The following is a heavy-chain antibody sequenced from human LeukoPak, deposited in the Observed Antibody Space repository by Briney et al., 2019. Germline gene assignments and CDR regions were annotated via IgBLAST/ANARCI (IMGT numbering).Heavy chain of an antibody. D-gene: IGHD1-14*01. Sequence: PGGSLRLSCVVSGFTFSSYWMNWVRQAPGEGLEWMANINEDASDKYYVDSVKGRFTISRDNAKNSLYLQMNSLRAEDTALYYCARTLRLGTPRAFDIWGRGTMVTVSS. CDR2: INEDASDK. CDR1: GFTFSSYW. V-gene: IGHV3-7*05. CDR3: ARTLRLGTPRAFDI. J-gene: IGHJ3*02.